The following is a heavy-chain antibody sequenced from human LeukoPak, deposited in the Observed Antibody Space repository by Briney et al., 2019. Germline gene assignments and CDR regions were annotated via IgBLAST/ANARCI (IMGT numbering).Heavy chain of an antibody. CDR1: RFTYKMSC. Sequence: GVPLRLLCAASRFTYKMSCMTCVRHARGKAREGVSYISSSGSTIYYTDSEKGRFNIYRDNAKNSLYLQKNSLRAEDSAVLYCARDTGTSSRKYFDYWGQGTLVTVSS. V-gene: IGHV3-48*04. CDR2: ISSSGSTI. CDR3: ARDTGTSSRKYFDY. J-gene: IGHJ4*02. D-gene: IGHD1-1*01.